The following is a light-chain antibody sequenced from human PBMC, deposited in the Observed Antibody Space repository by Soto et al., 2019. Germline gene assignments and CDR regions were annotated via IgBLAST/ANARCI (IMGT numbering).Light chain of an antibody. V-gene: IGLV2-8*01. CDR3: SSYAGSPPYV. J-gene: IGLJ1*01. Sequence: QAVVTQPPSASGSPGQSVTISCTGTSSDVGGYNYVSWYQQHPGKAPKLMIYEVSKRPSGVPDRFSGSKSGNTASLTVSGLQAEDEADYYCSSYAGSPPYVFGTGTKVTVL. CDR1: SSDVGGYNY. CDR2: EVS.